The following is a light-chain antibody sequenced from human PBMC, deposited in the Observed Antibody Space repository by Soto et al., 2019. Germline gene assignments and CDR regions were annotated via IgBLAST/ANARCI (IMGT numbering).Light chain of an antibody. V-gene: IGKV3-20*01. Sequence: EIWLTQSPGTLSLSPGERATLSCRASQSVSSIYLAWYQQKPGQAPRLLIYGASSRATGIPDRFSGSGSGTDFTLTISRLEPEDFAVYYCQQYGSSHRITFGPGTKVDIK. CDR2: GAS. CDR3: QQYGSSHRIT. J-gene: IGKJ3*01. CDR1: QSVSSIY.